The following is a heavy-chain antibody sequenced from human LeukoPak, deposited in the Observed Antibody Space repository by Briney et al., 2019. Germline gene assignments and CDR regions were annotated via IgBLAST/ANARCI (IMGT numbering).Heavy chain of an antibody. Sequence: GRSLRLSCAASGFIFSSYGMHWVRQAPGKGLEWVAVISYDGSNKYYADSVKGRFTISGDNSKNTLYLQMNSLRAEDTAVYYCAKVRIEYSSSSAWFDPWGQGTLVTVSS. CDR2: ISYDGSNK. V-gene: IGHV3-30*18. CDR3: AKVRIEYSSSSAWFDP. D-gene: IGHD6-6*01. J-gene: IGHJ5*02. CDR1: GFIFSSYG.